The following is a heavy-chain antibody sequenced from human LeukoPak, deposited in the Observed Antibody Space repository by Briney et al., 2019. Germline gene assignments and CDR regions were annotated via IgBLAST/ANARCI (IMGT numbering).Heavy chain of an antibody. CDR3: ARGLYGSGNTEY. CDR2: ISSSSSYI. D-gene: IGHD3-10*01. CDR1: GFTFSSYS. Sequence: GGSLRLSCAASGFTFSSYSMNWVRQAPGKGLEWVSSISSSSSYIYYADSVKGRFTISRDNAKNSLYLQMNSLRAEDTAVYYCARGLYGSGNTEYWGQGTLVTVSS. J-gene: IGHJ4*02. V-gene: IGHV3-21*01.